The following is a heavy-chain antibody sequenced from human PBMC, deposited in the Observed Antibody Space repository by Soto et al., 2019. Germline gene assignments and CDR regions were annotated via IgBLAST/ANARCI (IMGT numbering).Heavy chain of an antibody. CDR3: ARVELLWFGEPSYGMDV. Sequence: SAKVCFRASCYTFTSYGIRWVRQAPGQGLEWMGWISAYNGNTNYAQKLQGRVTMTTDTSTSTAYMELRSLRSDDTAVYYCARVELLWFGEPSYGMDVWGQGTTV. V-gene: IGHV1-18*04. D-gene: IGHD3-10*01. J-gene: IGHJ6*02. CDR1: CYTFTSYG. CDR2: ISAYNGNT.